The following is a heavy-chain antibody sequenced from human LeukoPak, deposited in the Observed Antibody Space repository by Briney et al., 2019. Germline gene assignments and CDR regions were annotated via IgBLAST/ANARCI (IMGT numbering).Heavy chain of an antibody. D-gene: IGHD4-23*01. CDR1: DGSITNYD. Sequence: PSETLSLTCTVSDGSITNYDWSWVRQPPGKGLEFIGHVHYSGTANYNPSLRSRVTISIDTSKKHFFLKLKSVTAADTAAYYCARGYGGFRVEGRYFHSWGQGTLVTVSS. CDR3: ARGYGGFRVEGRYFHS. J-gene: IGHJ4*02. CDR2: VHYSGTA. V-gene: IGHV4-59*01.